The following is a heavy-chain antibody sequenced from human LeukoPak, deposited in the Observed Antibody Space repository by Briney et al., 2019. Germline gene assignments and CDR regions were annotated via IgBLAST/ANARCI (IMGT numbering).Heavy chain of an antibody. CDR3: ARGGAGLDY. D-gene: IGHD6-19*01. CDR1: GYTFTNSY. J-gene: IGHJ4*02. CDR2: INPNSGGT. Sequence: GASVKVSCKASGYTFTNSYIHWVRQAPGQVLEWMGWINPNSGGTNYAQKFQGRVTMTRDTSISTAYMELSRLRSDDTAVYYCARGGAGLDYWGQGTLVTVSS. V-gene: IGHV1-2*02.